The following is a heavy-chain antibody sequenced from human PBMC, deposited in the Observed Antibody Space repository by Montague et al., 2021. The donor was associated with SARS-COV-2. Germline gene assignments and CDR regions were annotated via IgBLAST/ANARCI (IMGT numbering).Heavy chain of an antibody. J-gene: IGHJ4*02. CDR2: K. D-gene: IGHD1-26*01. V-gene: IGHV6-1*01. CDR3: ARTSASSDY. Sequence: KDYAVSVKSRITINRDTSKNQISLQLHSVTHEDTAVYHCARTSASSDYWGQGTLVTVSS.